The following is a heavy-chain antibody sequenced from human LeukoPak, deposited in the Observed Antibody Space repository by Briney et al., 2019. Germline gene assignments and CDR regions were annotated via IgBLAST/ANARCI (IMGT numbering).Heavy chain of an antibody. CDR3: AKGPPEYCSGGSCHSGRNWIDP. J-gene: IGHJ5*02. CDR1: GYPFNNYD. D-gene: IGHD2-15*01. Sequence: ASVKVSCKASGYPFNNYDINWVRQATGQGLEWMGWMNPHSGKTGYAQNFQGRVTMTRDTSISTAYMELSSLRSDDTAVYYCAKGPPEYCSGGSCHSGRNWIDPWGQGTLVTVSS. CDR2: MNPHSGKT. V-gene: IGHV1-8*01.